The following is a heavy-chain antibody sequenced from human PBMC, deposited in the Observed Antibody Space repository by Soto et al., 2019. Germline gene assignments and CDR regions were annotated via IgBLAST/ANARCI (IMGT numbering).Heavy chain of an antibody. D-gene: IGHD3-3*01. Sequence: ASVKVSCKASGYTFTSYDINWVRQATGQGLEWMGWMNPNSGNTGYAQKFQGRVTMTRNTSISTAYMELSSLRSEDTAVYYCARGGSYDFWSGYYPYYYYYGMDVWGQGTTVTVSS. CDR3: ARGGSYDFWSGYYPYYYYYGMDV. V-gene: IGHV1-8*01. CDR2: MNPNSGNT. J-gene: IGHJ6*02. CDR1: GYTFTSYD.